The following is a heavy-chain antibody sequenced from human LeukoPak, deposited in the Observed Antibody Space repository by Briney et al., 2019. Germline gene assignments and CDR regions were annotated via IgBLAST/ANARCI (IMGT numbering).Heavy chain of an antibody. CDR3: ARARYQWLVRLYFDY. CDR1: GFTFSSYS. D-gene: IGHD6-19*01. V-gene: IGHV3-21*01. J-gene: IGHJ4*02. Sequence: GGSLRLSCAASGFTFSSYSMNWVRQAPGKGLEWVSSISSSSSYIYYADSVKGRFTISRDNAKNSLYLQMNSLRAEDTAVYYCARARYQWLVRLYFDYWGQGTLVTVSS. CDR2: ISSSSSYI.